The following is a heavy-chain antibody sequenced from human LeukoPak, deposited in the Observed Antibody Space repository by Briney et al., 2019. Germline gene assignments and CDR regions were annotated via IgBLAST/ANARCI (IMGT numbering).Heavy chain of an antibody. V-gene: IGHV4-59*12. CDR2: IDYSGST. CDR3: AVEVRESVSLVNGDC. CDR1: GGSISINY. Sequence: SETLSLTCTVSGGSISINYWNWIRQPPGRGLEWIGYIDYSGSTNYNPSLKSRVTISVDTSKKQFSLKLTSVTAADTAVYYCAVEVRESVSLVNGDCWGQGTLVTVSS. J-gene: IGHJ4*02. D-gene: IGHD3-10*01.